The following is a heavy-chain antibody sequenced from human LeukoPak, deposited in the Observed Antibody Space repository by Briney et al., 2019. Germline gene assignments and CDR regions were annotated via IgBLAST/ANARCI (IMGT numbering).Heavy chain of an antibody. CDR3: ARQTYYCDSSLDY. Sequence: ASVKVSCKASGYTFTGYYMHWVRQAPGQGLEWMGWINPNSGGTNYAQKFQGRVTMTRDTSIRTAYMELSRLRSDDTAVYYCARQTYYCDSSLDYWGQGTLVTVSS. CDR1: GYTFTGYY. V-gene: IGHV1-2*02. D-gene: IGHD3-22*01. J-gene: IGHJ4*02. CDR2: INPNSGGT.